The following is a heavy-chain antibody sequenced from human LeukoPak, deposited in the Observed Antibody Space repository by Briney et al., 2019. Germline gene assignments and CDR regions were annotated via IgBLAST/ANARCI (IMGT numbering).Heavy chain of an antibody. CDR3: ARDRGGYFDL. J-gene: IGHJ2*01. CDR2: IYYSGST. D-gene: IGHD4-17*01. Sequence: SETLSLTCTVSGGSISSGGYYWSWIRQHPGKGLEWIGYIYYSGSTSYNPSLKSRATISVDTSKNQFSLKLNSVTAADTAVYYCARDRGGYFDLWGRGTLVTVSS. V-gene: IGHV4-31*03. CDR1: GGSISSGGYY.